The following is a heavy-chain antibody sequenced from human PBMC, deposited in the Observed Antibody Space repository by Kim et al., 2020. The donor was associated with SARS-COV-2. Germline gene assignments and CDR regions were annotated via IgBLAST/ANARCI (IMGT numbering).Heavy chain of an antibody. D-gene: IGHD3-10*01. J-gene: IGHJ4*02. CDR2: IGGAGVSI. CDR3: ATRLVWFDC. CDR1: GFTFSSYA. Sequence: GGSLRLSCAASGFTFSSYAMSWVRQTPGKGLEWVSTIGGAGVSIYYADSVKGRFTISRDNSKDTLFLQMDSLRAEDTAVYYCATRLVWFDCWGQGILVTVSS. V-gene: IGHV3-23*01.